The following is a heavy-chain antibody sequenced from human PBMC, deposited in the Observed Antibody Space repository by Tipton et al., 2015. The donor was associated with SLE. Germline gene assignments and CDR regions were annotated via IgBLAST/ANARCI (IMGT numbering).Heavy chain of an antibody. CDR3: ARELTYLGAFDI. CDR1: GGSISSHY. CDR2: IYYSGST. V-gene: IGHV4-59*11. D-gene: IGHD2-8*01. Sequence: LRLSCTVSGGSISSHYWSWIRQPPGKGLEWIGYIYYSGSTNYNPSLKSRVTISVDTSKNQFSLKLSSVTAADTAVYYCARELTYLGAFDIWGQGTMVTVSS. J-gene: IGHJ3*02.